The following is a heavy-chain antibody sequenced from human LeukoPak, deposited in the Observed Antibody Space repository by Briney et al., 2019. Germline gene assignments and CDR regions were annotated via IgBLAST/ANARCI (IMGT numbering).Heavy chain of an antibody. V-gene: IGHV5-51*01. CDR2: IYPGDSDT. CDR1: GYSFTSYW. Sequence: GESLKISCKGSGYSFTSYWIGWVRQMPGKGLEWMGIIYPGDSDTRYSPSFQGQVTISADKSISTAYLQWSSLKASDTAMYYCARGDTVAARPGRFDYWGQGTLVTVSS. D-gene: IGHD6-6*01. CDR3: ARGDTVAARPGRFDY. J-gene: IGHJ4*02.